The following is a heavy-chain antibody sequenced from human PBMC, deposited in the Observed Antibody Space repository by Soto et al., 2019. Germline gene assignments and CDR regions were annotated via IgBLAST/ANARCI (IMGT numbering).Heavy chain of an antibody. CDR1: GFTVSSNY. CDR3: AKDRRYSSSWDWYFDF. V-gene: IGHV3-53*01. J-gene: IGHJ2*01. Sequence: EVQLVESGGGLIQPGGSLRLSCAASGFTVSSNYMSWVRQAPGKGLEWVSVIYSGGSTYYADSVKGRFTISRDNSKSTLYLQMNSLRAEDTAVYYCAKDRRYSSSWDWYFDFWGRGTLVTVSS. D-gene: IGHD6-13*01. CDR2: IYSGGST.